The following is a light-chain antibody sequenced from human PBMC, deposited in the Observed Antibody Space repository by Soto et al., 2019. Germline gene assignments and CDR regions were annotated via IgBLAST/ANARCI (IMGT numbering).Light chain of an antibody. CDR2: AAS. CDR3: QPATSFPLT. CDR1: QGISSW. J-gene: IGKJ4*02. Sequence: DIQMTQSPSSVSASVGDRVTITCRTSQGISSWLAGYQQKRGKAPRLLIYAASSLQSGVASRFNGSGSGTDFTVTTSSLQPEDFASYYCQPATSFPLTFGERTKVELK. V-gene: IGKV1-12*01.